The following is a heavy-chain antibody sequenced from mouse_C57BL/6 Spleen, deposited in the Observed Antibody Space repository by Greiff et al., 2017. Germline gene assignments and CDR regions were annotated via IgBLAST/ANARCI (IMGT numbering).Heavy chain of an antibody. D-gene: IGHD1-1*01. V-gene: IGHV1-62-2*01. CDR1: GYTFTEYT. Sequence: VQLQQSGAELVKPGASVKLSCKASGYTFTEYTIHWVKQRPGQGLEWIGWFYPGSGSIKYNEKFKDKATLTADKSSSTVYMELSRLTSEASAVYFCARHEDLSLYYGSSYYFGYWGPGTTLTVST. J-gene: IGHJ2*01. CDR2: FYPGSGSI. CDR3: ARHEDLSLYYGSSYYFGY.